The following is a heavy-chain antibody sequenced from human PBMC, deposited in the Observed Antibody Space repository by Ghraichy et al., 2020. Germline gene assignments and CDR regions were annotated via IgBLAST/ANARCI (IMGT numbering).Heavy chain of an antibody. CDR3: ARGSGVVRFYYYAGMDV. Sequence: GGSLRLSCVGSGFTFGSYSMNWVRQSPGKGLEWVSYITSSGRTIFYADAVKGRFTISRDNAQNSLYLQMKSLREEDMAVYYCARGSGVVRFYYYAGMDVWGHGTTVTVSS. CDR1: GFTFGSYS. J-gene: IGHJ6*02. CDR2: ITSSGRTI. V-gene: IGHV3-48*02. D-gene: IGHD4-23*01.